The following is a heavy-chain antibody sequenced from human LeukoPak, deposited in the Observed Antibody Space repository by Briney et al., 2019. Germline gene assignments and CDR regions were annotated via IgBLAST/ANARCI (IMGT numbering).Heavy chain of an antibody. V-gene: IGHV4-4*07. CDR2: MYVSGST. CDR3: ARSYCSNISCYRNAFDI. D-gene: IGHD2-2*02. Sequence: PSETLSLTCTVSGGSSSSNYWSWIRQPAGKGLEWIGRMYVSGSTDYNPSLKSRVTMSVDTSKNQFSLQLNSVTAADTAVYYCARSYCSNISCYRNAFDIWGQGTMVTVSS. J-gene: IGHJ3*02. CDR1: GGSSSSNY.